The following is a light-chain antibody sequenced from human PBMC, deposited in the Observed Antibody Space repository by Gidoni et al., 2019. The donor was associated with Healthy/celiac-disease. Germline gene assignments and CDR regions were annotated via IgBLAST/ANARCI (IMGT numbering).Light chain of an antibody. J-gene: IGKJ1*01. CDR1: QSVLYSSNNKNY. Sequence: DIVMTQSPDSLAVSLGERATINCKSSQSVLYSSNNKNYLAWYQQQPGQPPKLLIYWASNRESGVPDRFSGSGSGTDFTLTISSLQAEDVAVYYCQQYYSTPRTFGQXTKVEIK. V-gene: IGKV4-1*01. CDR2: WAS. CDR3: QQYYSTPRT.